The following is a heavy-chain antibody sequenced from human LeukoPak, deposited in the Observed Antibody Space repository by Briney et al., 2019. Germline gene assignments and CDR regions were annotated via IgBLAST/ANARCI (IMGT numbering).Heavy chain of an antibody. CDR1: GGSLSSRGYY. CDR3: ARDTGTVVDY. V-gene: IGHV4-39*07. Sequence: SETLSLTCTVSGGSLSSRGYYWGWIRQPPGKGLEWIGSIYYSGSTYYNPSLKSRVTISVDTSKNQFSLKLSSVTAADTAVYYCARDTGTVVDYWGQGTLVTVSS. J-gene: IGHJ4*02. D-gene: IGHD4-23*01. CDR2: IYYSGST.